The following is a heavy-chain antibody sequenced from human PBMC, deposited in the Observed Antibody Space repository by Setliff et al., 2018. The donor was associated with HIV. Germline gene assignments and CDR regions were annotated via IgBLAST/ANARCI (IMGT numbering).Heavy chain of an antibody. J-gene: IGHJ3*01. CDR2: IQSGGII. CDR1: GLTLSNSA. Sequence: PGESLKLSCGASGLTLSNSAMTWVRQKPGRGLEWVSLIQSGGIIYYADSVKGRFTISRDSSSNTLSLQMTSLRAEDTALYYCAKLDYYDYSGSWARKSAIDFWGRGTMVTVSS. V-gene: IGHV3-23*01. CDR3: AKLDYYDYSGSWARKSAIDF. D-gene: IGHD3-22*01.